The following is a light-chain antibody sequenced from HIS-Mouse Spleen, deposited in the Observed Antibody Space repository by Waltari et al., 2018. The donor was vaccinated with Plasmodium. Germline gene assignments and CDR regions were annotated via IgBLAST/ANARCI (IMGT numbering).Light chain of an antibody. CDR1: RRDVGGYHY. CDR2: DVS. Sequence: QSALTQPRSVSGSPGPSVPIPCPGTRRDVGGYHYAPWYQQNPGKAPKLMIYDVSKRPSGVPDRFSGSKSGNTASLTISGLQAEDEADYYCCSYAGSYTLVFGGGTKLTVL. CDR3: CSYAGSYTLV. J-gene: IGLJ2*01. V-gene: IGLV2-11*01.